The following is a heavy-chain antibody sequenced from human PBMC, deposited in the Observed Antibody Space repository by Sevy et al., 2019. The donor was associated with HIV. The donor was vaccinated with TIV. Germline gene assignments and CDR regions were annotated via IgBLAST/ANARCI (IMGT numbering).Heavy chain of an antibody. J-gene: IGHJ4*02. D-gene: IGHD3-9*01. CDR2: IIPIFGTA. CDR1: GGTFSSYA. Sequence: ASLKVSCKASGGTFSSYAISWVRQAPGQGLEWMGGIIPIFGTANYAQKFQGRVTITADESTSTAYMELSSLRSEDTAVYYCARGGEVRYFDWSSHYFDYWGQGTLVTVSS. CDR3: ARGGEVRYFDWSSHYFDY. V-gene: IGHV1-69*13.